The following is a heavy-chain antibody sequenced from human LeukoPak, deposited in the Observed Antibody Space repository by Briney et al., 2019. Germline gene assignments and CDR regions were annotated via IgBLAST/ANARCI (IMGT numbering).Heavy chain of an antibody. CDR3: ARANASGSQYLDY. D-gene: IGHD3-10*01. CDR2: IEQDGSEK. CDR1: GITLSNYA. V-gene: IGHV3-7*04. J-gene: IGHJ4*02. Sequence: GGSLRLSCVVSGITLSNYAMSWVRQAPGKGPEWVAKIEQDGSEKYYVDSVKGRFTISRDNGKNSLYLQVNSLRAEDTAVYYCARANASGSQYLDYWGQGALVTVSS.